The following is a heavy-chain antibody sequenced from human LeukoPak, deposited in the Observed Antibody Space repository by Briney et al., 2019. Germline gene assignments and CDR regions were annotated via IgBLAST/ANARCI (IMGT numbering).Heavy chain of an antibody. CDR1: GGSISSYY. V-gene: IGHV4-4*07. CDR2: IYTSGST. CDR3: ARGNDYYGSGRQSYFDP. J-gene: IGHJ5*02. D-gene: IGHD3-10*01. Sequence: SETLSLTCTVSGGSISSYYWSWIRQPAGKGLEWIGRIYTSGSTNYNPSLKSRVTISVDTSKNQFSLKLTSVTAADTAFYYCARGNDYYGSGRQSYFDPWGQGTLVIVSS.